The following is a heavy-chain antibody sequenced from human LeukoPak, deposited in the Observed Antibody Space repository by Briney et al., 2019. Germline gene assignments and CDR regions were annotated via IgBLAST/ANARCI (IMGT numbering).Heavy chain of an antibody. V-gene: IGHV3-21*01. CDR2: ISSSSSYI. CDR3: ARDREDIVVVPAAMVN. CDR1: GFTFSSYS. D-gene: IGHD2-2*01. J-gene: IGHJ4*02. Sequence: GGSLRLSCAASGFTFSSYSMNWVRQAPGKGLEWVSSISSSSSYIYYADSVKGRFTISRDNAKNSLYLQMNSLRAEDTAVYYCARDREDIVVVPAAMVNWGQGTLVTVSS.